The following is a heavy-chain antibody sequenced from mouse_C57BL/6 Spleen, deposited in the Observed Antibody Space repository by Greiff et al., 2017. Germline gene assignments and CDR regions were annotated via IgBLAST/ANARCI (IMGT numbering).Heavy chain of an antibody. D-gene: IGHD2-2*01. J-gene: IGHJ3*01. V-gene: IGHV1-55*01. CDR1: GYTFTSYW. CDR2: IYPGSGST. Sequence: QVHVKQPGAELVKPGASVKMSCKASGYTFTSYWITWVKQRPGQGLEWIGDIYPGSGSTNYNEKFKSKATLTVDTSSSTAYMQLSSLTSEDSAVYYCARREGYDGGAWFAYWGQGTLVTVSA. CDR3: ARREGYDGGAWFAY.